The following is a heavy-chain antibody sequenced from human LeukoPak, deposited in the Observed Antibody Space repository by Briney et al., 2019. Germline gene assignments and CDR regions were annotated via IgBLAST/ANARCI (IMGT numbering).Heavy chain of an antibody. CDR1: GGSISSSNW. V-gene: IGHV4-4*02. CDR3: ASDAAYPYCSSTSCYENWFDP. CDR2: IYHSGST. Sequence: SGTLSLTCAVSGGSISSSNWWSWVRQPPGKGLEWIGEIYHSGSTNYNPSLKSRVTISVDKSKNQFSLKLSSVTAADTAVYYCASDAAYPYCSSTSCYENWFDPWGQGTLVTVSS. D-gene: IGHD2-2*01. J-gene: IGHJ5*02.